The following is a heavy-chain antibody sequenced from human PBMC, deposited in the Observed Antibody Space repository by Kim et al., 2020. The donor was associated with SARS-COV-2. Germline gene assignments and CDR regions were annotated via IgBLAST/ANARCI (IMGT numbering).Heavy chain of an antibody. CDR1: GFTFSSYA. Sequence: GGSLRLSCAASGFTFSSYAMHWVRQAPGKGLEWVAVISYDGSNKYYADSVKGRFTISRDNSKNTLYLQMNSLRAEDTAVYYCASWDFDWLLLPTSEPADYWGQGTLVTVSS. D-gene: IGHD3-9*01. CDR3: ASWDFDWLLLPTSEPADY. CDR2: ISYDGSNK. V-gene: IGHV3-30*04. J-gene: IGHJ4*02.